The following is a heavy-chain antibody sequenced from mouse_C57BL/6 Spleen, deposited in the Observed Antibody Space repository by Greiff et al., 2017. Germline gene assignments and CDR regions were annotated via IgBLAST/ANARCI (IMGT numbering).Heavy chain of an antibody. CDR3: ARLVNWDVNAMDY. CDR1: GFTFSDYG. Sequence: EVMLVESGGGLVQPGGSLKLSCAASGFTFSDYGMVWVRQAPRKGPEWVAFISNLAYSIYYADTVTGRFTISRENAKNTLYLEMSSLRSEDTAMYYCARLVNWDVNAMDYWGQGTSVTVSS. J-gene: IGHJ4*01. CDR2: ISNLAYSI. D-gene: IGHD4-1*01. V-gene: IGHV5-15*04.